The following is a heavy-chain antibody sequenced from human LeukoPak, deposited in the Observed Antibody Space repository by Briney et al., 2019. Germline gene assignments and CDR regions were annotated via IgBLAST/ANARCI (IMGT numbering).Heavy chain of an antibody. J-gene: IGHJ6*02. V-gene: IGHV3-7*01. CDR2: IKQDGSEK. CDR3: ARRRGGGSMDV. CDR1: GFSFSSYG. D-gene: IGHD3-16*01. Sequence: GGSLRLSCAASGFSFSSYGMHWVRQAPGKGLEWVANIKQDGSEKYFVDSVKGRFTISRDNAKNSLYLQMNSLSAEDTAVYYCARRRGGGSMDVWGQGTTVTVSS.